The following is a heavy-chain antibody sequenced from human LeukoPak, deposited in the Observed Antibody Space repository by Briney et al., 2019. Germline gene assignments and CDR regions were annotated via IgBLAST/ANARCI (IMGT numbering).Heavy chain of an antibody. CDR3: ARNDLYYYDSSGYPGTVDY. V-gene: IGHV1-3*02. D-gene: IGHD3-22*01. Sequence: ASVKVSCKASGYTFTSYAMHWVRQAPGQRLEWMGWSNAGNGNTKYSQEFQGRVTITRDTSTSTAYMELRSLRPDDTAVYYCARNDLYYYDSSGYPGTVDYWGQGTLVTVSS. CDR2: SNAGNGNT. J-gene: IGHJ4*02. CDR1: GYTFTSYA.